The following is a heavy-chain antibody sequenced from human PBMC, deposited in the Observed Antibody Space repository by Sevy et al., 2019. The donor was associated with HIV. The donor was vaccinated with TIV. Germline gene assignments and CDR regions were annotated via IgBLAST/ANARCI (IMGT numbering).Heavy chain of an antibody. Sequence: ASVKVSCKASGGTFSSYAISWVRQAPGQRLEWMGGIIPIFGTANYAQKFQGRVTITGDKYTSTAYVGLSSLRSEDTAVYYCASSYYDSSGYPVQCDYWGQGTLVTVSS. CDR3: ASSYYDSSGYPVQCDY. CDR2: IIPIFGTA. V-gene: IGHV1-69*06. J-gene: IGHJ4*02. D-gene: IGHD3-22*01. CDR1: GGTFSSYA.